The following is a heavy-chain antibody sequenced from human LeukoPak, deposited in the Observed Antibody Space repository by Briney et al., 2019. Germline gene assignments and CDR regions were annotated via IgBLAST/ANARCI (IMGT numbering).Heavy chain of an antibody. CDR2: ISGSGGST. Sequence: GGSLRLSCAASGFTFSSYAMSWVRQAPGKGLEWVSAISGSGGSTYYADSVKGRFTISRDSSKNTLYLQMNSLRAEDTAVYYCAKDPRARYSSGWYYFDYWGQGTLVTVSS. CDR1: GFTFSSYA. V-gene: IGHV3-23*01. CDR3: AKDPRARYSSGWYYFDY. J-gene: IGHJ4*02. D-gene: IGHD6-19*01.